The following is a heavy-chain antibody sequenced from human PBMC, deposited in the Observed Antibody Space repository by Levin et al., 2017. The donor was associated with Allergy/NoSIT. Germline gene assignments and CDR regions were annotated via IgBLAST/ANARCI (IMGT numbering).Heavy chain of an antibody. J-gene: IGHJ3*02. CDR1: GGSISSYY. CDR3: ARRTAWLGTVEDAFDI. D-gene: IGHD6-19*01. Sequence: SETLSLTCTVSGGSISSYYWSWIRQPPGKGLEWIGYIYYSGSTNYNPSLKSRVTISVDTSKNQFSLKLSSVTAADTAVYYCARRTAWLGTVEDAFDIWGQGTMVTVSS. V-gene: IGHV4-59*08. CDR2: IYYSGST.